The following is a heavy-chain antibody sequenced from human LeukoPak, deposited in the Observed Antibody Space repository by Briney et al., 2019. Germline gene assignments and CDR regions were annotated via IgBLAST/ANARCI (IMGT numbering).Heavy chain of an antibody. J-gene: IGHJ4*02. Sequence: GESLRISCKGSGYSFTNYWIGWVRQMPGKGLEWMGIIYPGNSDTRYSPSFQGQVTISADKSISTAYLQWSSLKASDTAMYYCAICYYDSSAYYSPFDYWGQGTLVTVSS. D-gene: IGHD3-22*01. CDR3: AICYYDSSAYYSPFDY. CDR2: IYPGNSDT. V-gene: IGHV5-51*01. CDR1: GYSFTNYW.